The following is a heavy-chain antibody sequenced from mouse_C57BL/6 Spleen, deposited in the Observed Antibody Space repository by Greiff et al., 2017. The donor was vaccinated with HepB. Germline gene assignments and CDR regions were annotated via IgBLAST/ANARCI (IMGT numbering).Heavy chain of an antibody. V-gene: IGHV5-16*01. D-gene: IGHD3-2*02. CDR3: AREDSSGYVAY. Sequence: EVHLVESEGGLVQPGSSMKLSCTASGFTFSDYYMAWVRQVPEKGLEWVANINYDGSSTYYLDSLKSRFIILRDNAKNILYLQMSSLKSEDTATYYCAREDSSGYVAYWGQGTLVTVSA. CDR2: INYDGSST. CDR1: GFTFSDYY. J-gene: IGHJ3*01.